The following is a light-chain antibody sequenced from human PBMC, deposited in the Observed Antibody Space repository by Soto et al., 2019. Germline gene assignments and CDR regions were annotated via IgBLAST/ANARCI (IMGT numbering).Light chain of an antibody. J-gene: IGLJ3*02. Sequence: QSVLTQPASVSGSPGQSITISCAGTSSDVGYYDLVSWYQQHPGKAPKLIIFEVTERPSGISDRFSASKSGFTASLTISGLQPEDEAAYFCSSYAGHVPKFGGGTK. V-gene: IGLV2-23*02. CDR1: SSDVGYYDL. CDR3: SSYAGHVPK. CDR2: EVT.